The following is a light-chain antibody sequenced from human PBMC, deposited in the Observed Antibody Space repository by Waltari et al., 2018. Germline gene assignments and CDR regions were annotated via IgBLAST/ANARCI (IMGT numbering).Light chain of an antibody. CDR2: EVS. J-gene: IGLJ1*01. CDR1: SSDVGNFNL. CDR3: CSYAGSRTYV. V-gene: IGLV2-23*02. Sequence: QSALTQPASVSGPPGQSITIPCTGTSSDVGNFNLVSWYQQHPGKIPKLIIYEVSKRPSGVSNHFSGSKSGNTASLTISGLRAEDEADYYCCSYAGSRTYVFGTGTKVTVL.